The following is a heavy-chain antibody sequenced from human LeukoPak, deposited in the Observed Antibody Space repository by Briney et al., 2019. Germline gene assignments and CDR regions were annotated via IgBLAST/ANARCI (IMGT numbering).Heavy chain of an antibody. D-gene: IGHD3-10*01. J-gene: IGHJ4*02. Sequence: GGSLRLSCAASGFSFSDAWIIWVRQVPGKGLEWVGRIKSKTDGGTTDYAAPVKGRFTISRDDSENTLHLQMSSLKSEDTAIYYCATGVSSGDDCWGQGTLVTVSS. V-gene: IGHV3-15*01. CDR3: ATGVSSGDDC. CDR1: GFSFSDAW. CDR2: IKSKTDGGTT.